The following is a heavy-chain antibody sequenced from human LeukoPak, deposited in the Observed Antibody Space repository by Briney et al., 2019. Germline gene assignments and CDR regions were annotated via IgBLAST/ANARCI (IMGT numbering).Heavy chain of an antibody. CDR3: ARAGARIAAAGTFDY. D-gene: IGHD6-13*01. J-gene: IGHJ4*02. CDR2: IYYSGNT. V-gene: IGHV4-39*07. CDR1: GGSISSSRYY. Sequence: SETLSLTCTVSGGSISSSRYYWGWVRQPTGKGLEWIGNIYYSGNTYYNPSLKSRVTISVDTSKNQFSLKLNSVTAADTAVYNCARAGARIAAAGTFDYWGRGTLVTVSS.